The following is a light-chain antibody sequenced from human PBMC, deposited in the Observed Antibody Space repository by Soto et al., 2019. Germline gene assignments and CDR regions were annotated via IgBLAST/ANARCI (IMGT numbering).Light chain of an antibody. J-gene: IGKJ1*01. V-gene: IGKV3-20*01. CDR2: GAS. Sequence: PGERATLSCRASQSVSSSYLAWYQQKPGQAPRLLIHGASSRATGIPDRFSGSGSGTDFTLTISSLEPEDFAVYYCQQYGSPPWTFGQGTKVDI. CDR1: QSVSSSY. CDR3: QQYGSPPWT.